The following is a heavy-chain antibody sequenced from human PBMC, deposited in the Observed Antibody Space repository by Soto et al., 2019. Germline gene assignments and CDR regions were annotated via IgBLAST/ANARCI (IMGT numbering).Heavy chain of an antibody. J-gene: IGHJ4*02. CDR1: GGSISSGGYS. V-gene: IGHV4-30-2*01. D-gene: IGHD5-12*01. Sequence: QLQLQESGSGLVKPSQTLSLTCAVSGGSISSGGYSWSWIRQPPGKGLEWIGYIYHSGSTYYNPSLKSRITRSVDRTKNQFSLKLSSVTAADTAVYYCAAGGGLPRYYWGQGTLVTVSS. CDR3: AAGGGLPRYY. CDR2: IYHSGST.